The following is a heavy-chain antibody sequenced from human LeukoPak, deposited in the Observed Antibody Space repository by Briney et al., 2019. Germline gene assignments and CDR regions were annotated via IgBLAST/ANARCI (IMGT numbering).Heavy chain of an antibody. CDR1: GFTFDDYA. CDR2: ISWNSGSI. Sequence: GGSLRLSCAASGFTFDDYAMHWVRQAPGKGLEWVSGISWNSGSIGYADSVKGRFTISRDNAKNSLYLQMNSLRAEDTALYYCAKGWQQFDPWGQGTLVTVSS. CDR3: AKGWQQFDP. J-gene: IGHJ5*02. D-gene: IGHD2-15*01. V-gene: IGHV3-9*01.